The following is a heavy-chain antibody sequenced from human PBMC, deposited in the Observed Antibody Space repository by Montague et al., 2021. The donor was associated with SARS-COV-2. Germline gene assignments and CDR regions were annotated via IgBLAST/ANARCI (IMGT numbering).Heavy chain of an antibody. J-gene: IGHJ4*02. CDR1: GFTFSSYA. V-gene: IGHV3-64*01. CDR2: ISSNGGST. Sequence: SLRLSCAASGFTFSSYAMHWVRQAPGKGLEYVSAISSNGGSTYYANSVKGRFTISRDNSKNTLYLQMGSLRAEDMAVYYCAIGRAVAVYDYWGQGTRVTVSA. D-gene: IGHD6-19*01. CDR3: AIGRAVAVYDY.